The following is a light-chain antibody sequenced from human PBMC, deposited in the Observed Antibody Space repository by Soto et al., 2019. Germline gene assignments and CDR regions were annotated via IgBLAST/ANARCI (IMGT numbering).Light chain of an antibody. Sequence: QPVLTQSSSASASLGSSVKLTCTLSSGHSSYIIAWHQQQPGKAPRYLMKLEGSGSYNKGSGVPDRFSGSSSGADRYLTISNLRFEDEADYYCETWDRNLLVFGGGTKLTVL. CDR3: ETWDRNLLV. CDR2: LEGSGSY. CDR1: SGHSSYI. J-gene: IGLJ2*01. V-gene: IGLV4-60*02.